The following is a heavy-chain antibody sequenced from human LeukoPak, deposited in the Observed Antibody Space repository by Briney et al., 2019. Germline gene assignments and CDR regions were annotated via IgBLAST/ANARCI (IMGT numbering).Heavy chain of an antibody. D-gene: IGHD5-12*01. Sequence: GASVKFSCKASGGTFSSYAISWVRQAPGQGLEWMGGIIPIFGTANYAQKFQGRVTITADESTSTAYMELSSLRSEDTAVYYCAREGIVRGYSGYDTGGAFDYCGQGTLVIVSS. CDR3: AREGIVRGYSGYDTGGAFDY. V-gene: IGHV1-69*13. CDR1: GGTFSSYA. CDR2: IIPIFGTA. J-gene: IGHJ4*02.